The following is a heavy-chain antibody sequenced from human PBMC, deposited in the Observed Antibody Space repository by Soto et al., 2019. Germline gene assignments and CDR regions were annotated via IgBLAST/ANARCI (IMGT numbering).Heavy chain of an antibody. V-gene: IGHV4-31*02. CDR1: SGSVTSGRFF. CDR2: IYYSGNT. Sequence: QVQLRESGPGVVEPSQTLSLNCHVSSGSVTSGRFFWSWVRQQPGKGLEWIGHIYYSGNTHYNPSLESRVAMSVDISQNQLSLTLTAVTPADSAVYYCARSLPGGTIFYMDVWGAGTTVTVPS. D-gene: IGHD2-2*01. CDR3: ARSLPGGTIFYMDV. J-gene: IGHJ6*03.